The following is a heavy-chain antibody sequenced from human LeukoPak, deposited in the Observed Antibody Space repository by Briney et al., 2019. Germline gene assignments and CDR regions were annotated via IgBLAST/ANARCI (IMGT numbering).Heavy chain of an antibody. CDR1: GFTFSSYG. Sequence: PGGSLRLSCAASGFTFSSYGMHWVRQAPGKGLEWVAFIRYDGSNKYYADSVKGRFTISRDNSKNTLYLQMNSLRAEDTAVYYCAKGLYGSGSYYFDYWGQGTLVTVSS. CDR3: AKGLYGSGSYYFDY. J-gene: IGHJ4*02. CDR2: IRYDGSNK. V-gene: IGHV3-30*02. D-gene: IGHD3-10*01.